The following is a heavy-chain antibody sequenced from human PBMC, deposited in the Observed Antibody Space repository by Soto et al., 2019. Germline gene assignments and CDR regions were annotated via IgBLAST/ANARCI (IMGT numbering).Heavy chain of an antibody. CDR3: ARRGAVAGTLGY. V-gene: IGHV4-59*08. CDR2: IYYSGST. Sequence: TLSLTCTVSGGSISSYYWSWIRQPPGKGLEWIGYIYYSGSTNYNPSLKSRVTISVDTSKNQFSLKLSSVTAADTAVYYCARRGAVAGTLGYWGQGTLVTVSS. D-gene: IGHD6-19*01. CDR1: GGSISSYY. J-gene: IGHJ4*02.